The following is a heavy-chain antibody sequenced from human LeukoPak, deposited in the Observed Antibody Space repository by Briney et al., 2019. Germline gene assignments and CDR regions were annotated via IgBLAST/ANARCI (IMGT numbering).Heavy chain of an antibody. V-gene: IGHV3-23*01. CDR1: GFTFNTYA. D-gene: IGHD5-18*01. Sequence: GGSLRLSCAASGFTFNTYAMSWVRQAPGKGLEWVSSISGTGGGTYYADSVKDRFTISRDNSKNTLYLQMNSLRAEDTAVYYCARERVPWIQLWLGYFDSWGQGTLVTVSS. J-gene: IGHJ4*02. CDR2: ISGTGGGT. CDR3: ARERVPWIQLWLGYFDS.